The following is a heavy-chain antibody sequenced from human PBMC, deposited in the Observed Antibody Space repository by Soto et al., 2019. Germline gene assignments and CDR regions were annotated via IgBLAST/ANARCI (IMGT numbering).Heavy chain of an antibody. CDR2: IKSKTDGGTT. J-gene: IGHJ6*02. V-gene: IGHV3-15*01. CDR3: TTLDYYYYYGTDV. Sequence: GGSLRLSCAASGFTFSNAWMSWVRQAPGKGLEWVGRIKSKTDGGTTDYAAPVKGRFTISRDDPKNTLYLQMNSLKTEDTAVYYCTTLDYYYYYGTDVWGRGTTVTVS. CDR1: GFTFSNAW.